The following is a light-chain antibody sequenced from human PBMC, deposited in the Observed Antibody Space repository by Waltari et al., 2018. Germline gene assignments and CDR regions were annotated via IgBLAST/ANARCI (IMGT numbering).Light chain of an antibody. CDR2: DVS. J-gene: IGLJ2*01. CDR3: SSYISSSTLEL. V-gene: IGLV2-14*03. CDR1: SSDVGAYYY. Sequence: QSALTQPASVSGSPGQSITISCTGTSSDVGAYYYVPWYQQHPGKAPKLMIFDVSNRPSGVSNRFSGSKSGNTASLTISGLQAEDEAGYYCSSYISSSTLELFGGGTSLTVL.